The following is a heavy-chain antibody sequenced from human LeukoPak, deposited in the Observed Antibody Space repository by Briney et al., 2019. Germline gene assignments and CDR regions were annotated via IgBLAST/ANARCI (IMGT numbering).Heavy chain of an antibody. V-gene: IGHV4-61*02. D-gene: IGHD3-9*01. CDR3: ARSKDILTGYCFDY. J-gene: IGHJ4*02. CDR2: FYTSGST. CDR1: GGSISSGSYY. Sequence: PSETLSLTCTVSGGSISSGSYYWSWIRQPAGKGLEWIGRFYTSGSTNYNPSLKSRVTISVDTSKNQFSLKLSSVTAADTAVYYCARSKDILTGYCFDYWGQGTLVTVSS.